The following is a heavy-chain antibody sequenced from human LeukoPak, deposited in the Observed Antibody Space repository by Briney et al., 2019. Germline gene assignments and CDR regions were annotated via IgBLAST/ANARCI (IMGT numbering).Heavy chain of an antibody. J-gene: IGHJ4*02. CDR3: AVLWFGELLSPFDY. V-gene: IGHV1-2*02. Sequence: ASVKVSCKASGYTFTGYYMHWVRQAPGQGLEWMGWINPNSGGTNYAQKFQGRVTMTRDTSISTVYMELSRLRSDDTAVYYCAVLWFGELLSPFDYWGQGNLVTVSS. D-gene: IGHD3-10*01. CDR1: GYTFTGYY. CDR2: INPNSGGT.